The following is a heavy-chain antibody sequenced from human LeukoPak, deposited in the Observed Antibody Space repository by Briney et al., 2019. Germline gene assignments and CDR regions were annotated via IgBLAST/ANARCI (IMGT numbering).Heavy chain of an antibody. CDR1: GFTVSSNY. D-gene: IGHD1-26*01. V-gene: IGHV3-53*01. J-gene: IGHJ4*02. Sequence: GGSLRLSCAVSGFTVSSNYMSWVRQAPGKGLEWVSVIYSGGSTYYADSVKGRFTISRDNSKNTLYLQMNSLRAEDTAVYYCARRDVGATLQGYFDYWGQGTLVTVSS. CDR3: ARRDVGATLQGYFDY. CDR2: IYSGGST.